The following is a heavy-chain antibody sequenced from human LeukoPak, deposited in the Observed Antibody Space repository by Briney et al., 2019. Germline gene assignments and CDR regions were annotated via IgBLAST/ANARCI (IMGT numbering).Heavy chain of an antibody. CDR1: GGSISSYY. CDR2: INHSGST. D-gene: IGHD3-22*01. CDR3: ARAQPHYYDSSGYRNWFDP. J-gene: IGHJ5*02. Sequence: SETLSLTCTVSGGSISSYYWSWIRQPPGKGLEWIGEINHSGSTNYNPSLKSRVTISVDTSKNQFSLKLSSVTAADTAVYYCARAQPHYYDSSGYRNWFDPWGQGTLVTVSS. V-gene: IGHV4-34*01.